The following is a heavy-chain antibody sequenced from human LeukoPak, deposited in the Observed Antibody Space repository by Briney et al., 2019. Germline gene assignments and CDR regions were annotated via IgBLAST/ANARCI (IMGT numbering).Heavy chain of an antibody. Sequence: GGSLRLSCVASGFTFSTYGIHWVRQAPGKGLEWVAVIWSDGSNKYHGDSVKGRFTISRDNSKNTLYLQMNSLRAEDTAVYYCARDSGHAFDVWGQATMVTVSS. CDR3: ARDSGHAFDV. V-gene: IGHV3-33*01. CDR2: IWSDGSNK. D-gene: IGHD6-25*01. J-gene: IGHJ3*01. CDR1: GFTFSTYG.